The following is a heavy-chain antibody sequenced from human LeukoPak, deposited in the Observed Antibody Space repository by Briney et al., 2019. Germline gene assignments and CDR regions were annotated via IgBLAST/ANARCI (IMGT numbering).Heavy chain of an antibody. V-gene: IGHV3-48*01. CDR1: GFTFSSYS. CDR3: ARSSSRYCSGGSCYSGVLGYDY. CDR2: ISSSRRTI. Sequence: GGSLRLSCAASGFTFSSYSMNWVRQAPGKGLEWVSYISSSRRTISYADSVKGRFTISRDNAKNSLYLQMNSLRAEDTAVYYCARSSSRYCSGGSCYSGVLGYDYWGQGTLVTVSS. D-gene: IGHD2-15*01. J-gene: IGHJ4*02.